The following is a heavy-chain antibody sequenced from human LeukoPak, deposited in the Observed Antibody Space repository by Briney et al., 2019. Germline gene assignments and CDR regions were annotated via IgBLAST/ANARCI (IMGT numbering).Heavy chain of an antibody. Sequence: GRSLRLSCAASGFTFSSYGMHWVRQAPGKGPEWVAVIWYDGSNKYYADSVKGRFTISRDNSKNTLYLQMNSLRAEDTAVYYCARDLSKHYYYGMDVWGQGTTVTVSS. V-gene: IGHV3-33*01. CDR3: ARDLSKHYYYGMDV. CDR1: GFTFSSYG. CDR2: IWYDGSNK. J-gene: IGHJ6*02. D-gene: IGHD4-11*01.